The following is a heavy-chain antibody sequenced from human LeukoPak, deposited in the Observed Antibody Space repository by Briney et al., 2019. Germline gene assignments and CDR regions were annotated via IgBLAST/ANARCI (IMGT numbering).Heavy chain of an antibody. CDR2: TYYRSKWYS. CDR3: ARYTSSGYYLDY. CDR1: GDSVSSNTAV. V-gene: IGHV6-1*01. Sequence: SQTLSLTCDISGDSVSSNTAVWNWIRQSPSRGLEWRGRTYYRSKWYSDYAMSVISRISINSDTSKNQFSLQLNSVTPEDTAVYYCARYTSSGYYLDYWGQGTLVTVSS. J-gene: IGHJ4*02. D-gene: IGHD6-25*01.